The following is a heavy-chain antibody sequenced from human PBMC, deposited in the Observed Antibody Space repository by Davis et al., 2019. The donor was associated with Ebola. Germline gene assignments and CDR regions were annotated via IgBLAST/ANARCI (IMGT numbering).Heavy chain of an antibody. V-gene: IGHV1-2*06. J-gene: IGHJ6*04. D-gene: IGHD6-13*01. Sequence: AASVMVSCKASGYTFTGYYMHWVRQAPGQGLEWMGRINPNSGGTNYAQKFQGRVTMTRDTSISTAYMELSRLRTDDTAVYYCARRYVAAAGPRDYYGMDVWGKGTTVTVSS. CDR2: INPNSGGT. CDR1: GYTFTGYY. CDR3: ARRYVAAAGPRDYYGMDV.